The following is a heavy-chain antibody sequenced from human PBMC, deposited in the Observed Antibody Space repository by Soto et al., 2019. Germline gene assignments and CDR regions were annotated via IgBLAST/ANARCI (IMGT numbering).Heavy chain of an antibody. Sequence: EVQLLESGGGLVQPGGSLSLSCAASAFTFNNYAMSWVRQAPGKGLEWVSGIGGSGRATYYADSVKGRFTISRDNSNNTLFLQMNSLRAEDTAVYYCAKSRYSDSSGDFYDYWGQGTLVTVSS. CDR2: IGGSGRAT. D-gene: IGHD3-22*01. CDR3: AKSRYSDSSGDFYDY. J-gene: IGHJ4*02. CDR1: AFTFNNYA. V-gene: IGHV3-23*01.